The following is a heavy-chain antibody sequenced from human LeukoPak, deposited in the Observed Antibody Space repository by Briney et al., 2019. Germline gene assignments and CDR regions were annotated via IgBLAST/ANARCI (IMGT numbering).Heavy chain of an antibody. CDR3: ARGDRRRPPSSIGWYSENIFDY. D-gene: IGHD6-13*01. Sequence: ASVKVSCKASGYTFTDFYMNWVRQAPEQGLEWMGIINPSGASTRYAQKFQGRVTMTRDTSTSTVYMELSSLRSEDTAVYYCARGDRRRPPSSIGWYSENIFDYWGQGTLVTVSS. CDR1: GYTFTDFY. J-gene: IGHJ4*02. CDR2: INPSGAST. V-gene: IGHV1-46*01.